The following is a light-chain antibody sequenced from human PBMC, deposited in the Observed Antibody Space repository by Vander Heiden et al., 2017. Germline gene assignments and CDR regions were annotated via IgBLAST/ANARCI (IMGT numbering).Light chain of an antibody. V-gene: IGKV1-39*01. CDR3: QQSDSTPWT. CDR1: QTITNY. CDR2: AAS. Sequence: DIQMTQSPSSLSASVGDRVTITCRASQTITNYLNWYQQKPGKAPKLLIYAASSLQSGVPSRFSGSGSGTDFTLTISSLQPEHFATYYCQQSDSTPWTFGQGTKVEIK. J-gene: IGKJ1*01.